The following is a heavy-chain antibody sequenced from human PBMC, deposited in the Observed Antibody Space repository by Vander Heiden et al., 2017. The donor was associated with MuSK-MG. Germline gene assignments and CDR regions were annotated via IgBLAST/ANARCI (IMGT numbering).Heavy chain of an antibody. J-gene: IGHJ3*02. CDR3: ARDHGAFDI. CDR2: TYYRSKWLS. Sequence: QVHLQQSGPGLVKPSQNLLLTCAISGDRVSSNGAAWTWIRCSPSRGLQWMGRTYYRSKWLSDYAVSVKSRIIISPDTSRNQFNLQLNSVTPGDTAVYYCARDHGAFDIWGQGTVVTVSS. CDR1: GDRVSSNGAA. V-gene: IGHV6-1*01.